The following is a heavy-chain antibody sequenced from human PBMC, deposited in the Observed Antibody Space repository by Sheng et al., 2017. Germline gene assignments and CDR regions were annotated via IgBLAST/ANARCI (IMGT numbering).Heavy chain of an antibody. Sequence: QVQLVESGGGVVQPGRSLRLSCAASGFTFSSYAMHWVRQAPGKGLEWVAVISYDGSNKYYADSVKGRFTISRDNSKNTLYLQMNSLRAEDTAVYYCARDLITGTTHWGQGTLVTVSS. D-gene: IGHD1-7*01. V-gene: IGHV3-30-3*01. CDR3: ARDLITGTTH. CDR2: ISYDGSNK. J-gene: IGHJ4*02. CDR1: GFTFSSYA.